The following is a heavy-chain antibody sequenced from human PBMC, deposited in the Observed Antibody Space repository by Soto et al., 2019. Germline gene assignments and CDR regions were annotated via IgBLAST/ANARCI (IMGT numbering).Heavy chain of an antibody. J-gene: IGHJ4*02. CDR1: GFTFSSYS. CDR2: ISSSSTI. V-gene: IGHV3-48*01. D-gene: IGHD4-4*01. Sequence: GGSLRLSCAASGFTFSSYSMNWVRQAPGKGLEWVSYISSSSTIYYADSVKGRFTISRDNAKNSLYLQMNSLRAEDTAVYYCARDPLKTTVTTIRGIDYWGQGTLVTVSS. CDR3: ARDPLKTTVTTIRGIDY.